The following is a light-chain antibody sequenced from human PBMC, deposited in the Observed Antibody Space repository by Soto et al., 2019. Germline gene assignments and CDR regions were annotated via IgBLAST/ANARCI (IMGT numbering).Light chain of an antibody. V-gene: IGKV3-15*01. CDR2: GAS. CDR3: QQYNNWPQT. Sequence: DIVLTQSPGTLSLSPVAIATLSCRASQSVRSSYLAWYQQKPGQAPRLLIYGASTRATGIPARFSGSGSGTEFTLTISSLQSEDFAEYHCQQYNNWPQTCGQGTKGDIK. J-gene: IGKJ1*01. CDR1: QSVRSSY.